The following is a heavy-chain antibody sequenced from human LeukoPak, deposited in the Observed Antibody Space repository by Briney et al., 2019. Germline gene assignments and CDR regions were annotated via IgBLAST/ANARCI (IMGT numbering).Heavy chain of an antibody. Sequence: ASETLSLTCTVSGGSISSGGYYWTWIRQPPGKGLEWIGEINHSGITKYNPSLKSRVSISIDTSKNQFSLKLSSVTAADTAVYYCWGNSGSYTDHCWGQGTLVTVSS. CDR3: WGNSGSYTDHC. V-gene: IGHV4-61*08. J-gene: IGHJ4*02. CDR2: INHSGIT. D-gene: IGHD1-26*01. CDR1: GGSISSGGYY.